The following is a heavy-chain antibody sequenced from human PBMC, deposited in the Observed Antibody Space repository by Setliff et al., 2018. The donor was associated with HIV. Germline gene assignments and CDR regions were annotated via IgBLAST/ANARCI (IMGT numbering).Heavy chain of an antibody. CDR2: INNSGIT. D-gene: IGHD3-22*01. CDR3: ARARDISWLGRSTRNKWFDP. CDR1: GGSFSGYY. J-gene: IGHJ5*02. Sequence: SETLSLTCAVYGGSFSGYYCSWIRQPPGKGLEWIGEINNSGITNYNTSLKRLVTISVDTSKNQFSRKLSALTAADTAVYYCARARDISWLGRSTRNKWFDPWCQGTLVTVSS. V-gene: IGHV4-34*01.